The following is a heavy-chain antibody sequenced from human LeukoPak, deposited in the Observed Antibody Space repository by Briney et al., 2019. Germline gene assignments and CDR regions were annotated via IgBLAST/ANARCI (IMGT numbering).Heavy chain of an antibody. CDR2: IYYSGST. CDR1: GGSISSYY. J-gene: IGHJ4*02. D-gene: IGHD3-10*01. CDR3: ARLYYYGSGSGDY. V-gene: IGHV4-59*08. Sequence: PSETLSLTCTVSGGSISSYYWSWIRERPGKGLEWIGYIYYSGSTNYNPSLKSRVTISVDTSKNQFSLKLSSVTAADTAVYYCARLYYYGSGSGDYWGQGTLVTVSS.